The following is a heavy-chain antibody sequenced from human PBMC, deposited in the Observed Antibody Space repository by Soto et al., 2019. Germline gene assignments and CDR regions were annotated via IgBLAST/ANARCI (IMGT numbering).Heavy chain of an antibody. J-gene: IGHJ6*02. CDR2: ISYDGSNK. D-gene: IGHD6-13*01. CDR3: AKDQVAAAKRAHNTNYYYGMDV. V-gene: IGHV3-30*18. CDR1: GFTFSSYV. Sequence: GGSLRLSCAAAGFTFSSYVMHWVRQAPGKGLEWVAVISYDGSNKYYADSVKGRFTISRDNSKNTLYLQMNSLRAEDTAVYYCAKDQVAAAKRAHNTNYYYGMDVWGQGTTVTVSS.